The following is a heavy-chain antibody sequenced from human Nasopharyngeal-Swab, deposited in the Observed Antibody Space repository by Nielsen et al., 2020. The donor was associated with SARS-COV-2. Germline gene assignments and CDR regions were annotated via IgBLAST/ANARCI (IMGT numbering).Heavy chain of an antibody. CDR2: INHSGST. V-gene: IGHV4-34*01. CDR1: GGSFIGYY. CDR3: AREGPSIAARPGWFDP. Sequence: SETPSLTCAVYGGSFIGYYWSWIRQLPGKGLEWIGEINHSGSTNYNPSLKSRVTISVDTSKNQFSLKLNSVTAADTAVYYCAREGPSIAARPGWFDPWGQGTLVTVSS. D-gene: IGHD6-6*01. J-gene: IGHJ5*02.